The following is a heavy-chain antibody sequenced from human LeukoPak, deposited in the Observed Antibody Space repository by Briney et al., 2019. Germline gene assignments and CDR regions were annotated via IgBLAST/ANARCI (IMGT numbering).Heavy chain of an antibody. D-gene: IGHD3-22*01. CDR1: GYTFTSYY. V-gene: IGHV1-46*04. Sequence: ASVKVSCKASGYTFTSYYMHWVRQAPGQGLEWMGLINPSGGSTSYAQKMQGRVTMTRDTSTSTVYMELSSLRSEDTAVYYCARDPPTAANYDSSGYYPSYYFDYWGQGTLVTVSS. CDR3: ARDPPTAANYDSSGYYPSYYFDY. CDR2: INPSGGST. J-gene: IGHJ4*02.